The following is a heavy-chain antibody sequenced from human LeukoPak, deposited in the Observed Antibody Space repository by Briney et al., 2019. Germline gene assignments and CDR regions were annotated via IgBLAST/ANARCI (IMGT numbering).Heavy chain of an antibody. D-gene: IGHD2-15*01. V-gene: IGHV3-74*01. J-gene: IGHJ4*02. CDR2: IKPDGTYT. CDR3: AKADIVVVVAATWDY. CDR1: GFTFSSDW. Sequence: PGGSLRLSCASSGFTFSSDWMYWVRQAPGRGPVWVSGIKPDGTYTHYADSVKGRFTISRDDAKNTLYLQMNSLRVEDTAVYYCAKADIVVVVAATWDYWGQGTLVTVSS.